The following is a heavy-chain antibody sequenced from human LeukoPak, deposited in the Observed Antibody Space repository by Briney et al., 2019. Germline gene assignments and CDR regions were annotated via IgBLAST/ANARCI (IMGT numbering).Heavy chain of an antibody. CDR2: INPNSGGT. J-gene: IGHJ4*02. Sequence: GASVKVSCKASGYTFTGYYMHWVRQARGQGLEWMGWINPNSGGTNYAQKFQGRVTMTRDTSVSTAYMELSRLRSDDTAVYYCARLDYDILTGPPGYWGQGTLVTVSS. D-gene: IGHD3-9*01. CDR3: ARLDYDILTGPPGY. CDR1: GYTFTGYY. V-gene: IGHV1-2*02.